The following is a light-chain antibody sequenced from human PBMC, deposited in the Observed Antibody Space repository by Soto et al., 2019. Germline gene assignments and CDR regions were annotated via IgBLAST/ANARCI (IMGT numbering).Light chain of an antibody. CDR1: QSITTW. Sequence: DIQMTQSPSTVSAYVGDSVTITCRASQSITTWLAWYQQRPGKAPKLLIYDVSSLQSGVPSRFSGSGSATEYTLTSSSLQPDDFATYYCQHYKMYSPWTFGQGTKVEIK. CDR3: QHYKMYSPWT. CDR2: DVS. V-gene: IGKV1-5*01. J-gene: IGKJ1*01.